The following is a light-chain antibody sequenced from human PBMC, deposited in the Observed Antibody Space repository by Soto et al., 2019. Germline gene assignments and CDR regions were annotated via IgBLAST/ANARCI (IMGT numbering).Light chain of an antibody. CDR2: EVS. CDR1: SIDIGGYNY. Sequence: QSALTQPASVSGSPGQSITISCTGTSIDIGGYNYVSWYQRHPGKAPKLMIYEVSNRPSGVSNRFSGSKSGNTASLTVSGLQADDEADYYCSSYSTSLTLGLVFGGGTKLTVL. V-gene: IGLV2-14*01. CDR3: SSYSTSLTLGLV. J-gene: IGLJ3*02.